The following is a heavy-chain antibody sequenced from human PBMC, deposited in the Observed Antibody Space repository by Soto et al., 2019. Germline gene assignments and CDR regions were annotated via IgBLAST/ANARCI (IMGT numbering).Heavy chain of an antibody. CDR1: GFSLSTSGVG. D-gene: IGHD2-15*01. J-gene: IGHJ4*02. V-gene: IGHV2-5*02. CDR3: AHRPSYCSGGSCYSGFDY. Sequence: QITLKESGPTLVKPTQTLTLTCTFSGFSLSTSGVGVGWIRQPPGKALEWLALIYWDDDKRYSPSLKSRLTITKETSKNQVVLTMTNMEPVDTATYYCAHRPSYCSGGSCYSGFDYWGQGTLVTVSS. CDR2: IYWDDDK.